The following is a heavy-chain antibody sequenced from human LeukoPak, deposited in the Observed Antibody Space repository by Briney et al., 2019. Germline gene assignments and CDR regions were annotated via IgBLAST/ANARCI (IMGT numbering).Heavy chain of an antibody. J-gene: IGHJ4*02. CDR3: AREHYYGSGGDY. V-gene: IGHV3-21*01. CDR2: ISSSSSYI. CDR1: GFTFSSYS. D-gene: IGHD3-10*01. Sequence: GSLRLSCAASGFTFSSYSMDWVRQAPGKGLEWVSSISSSSSYIYYADSVKGRFTISRDNAKNSLYLQMNSLRAEDTAVYYCAREHYYGSGGDYWGQGTLVTVSS.